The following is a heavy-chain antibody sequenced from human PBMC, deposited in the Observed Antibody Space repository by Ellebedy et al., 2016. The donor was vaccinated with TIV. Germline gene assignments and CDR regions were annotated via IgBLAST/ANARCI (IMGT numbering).Heavy chain of an antibody. Sequence: SETLSLXXTVSGGSISGGHWGWVRQPPGKRLEWIGTLHSNGNTYTDPSLESRVTISADTSKNHFSLGLTSVTAADTAIYYCARQPTGFPNWFGPWGQGTLVTVSS. D-gene: IGHD3-9*01. CDR2: LHSNGNT. V-gene: IGHV4-39*02. CDR1: GGSISGGH. J-gene: IGHJ5*02. CDR3: ARQPTGFPNWFGP.